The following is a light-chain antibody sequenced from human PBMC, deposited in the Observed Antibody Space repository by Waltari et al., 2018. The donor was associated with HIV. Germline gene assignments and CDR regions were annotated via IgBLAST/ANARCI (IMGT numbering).Light chain of an antibody. J-gene: IGLJ3*02. CDR2: GDN. CDR3: QAYDSGLGDAV. V-gene: IGLV1-40*01. Sequence: QSILTQPRSVSGAPGPRITISCSGPSANIGACRGVNWYQQTPGKAPKLVIYGDNRRPSGVPDRLSVSKSGTSASLTITGLQAEDEGDYYCQAYDSGLGDAVFGGGTRLTVL. CDR1: SANIGACRG.